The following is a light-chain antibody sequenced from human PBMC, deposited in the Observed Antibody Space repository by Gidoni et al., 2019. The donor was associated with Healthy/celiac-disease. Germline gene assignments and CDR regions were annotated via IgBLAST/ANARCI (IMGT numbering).Light chain of an antibody. V-gene: IGKV2-28*01. J-gene: IGKJ1*01. CDR2: LGS. Sequence: DLVMTQSPLSLPVTPGEPASISCRSSQSLLHSNGYYYLDWYLQKPGQSPQLLIYLGSNRASGVPDRISGSGSGTDFTLKISRVEAEDVGVYYCMQALQTRTFGQGTKVEIK. CDR1: QSLLHSNGYYY. CDR3: MQALQTRT.